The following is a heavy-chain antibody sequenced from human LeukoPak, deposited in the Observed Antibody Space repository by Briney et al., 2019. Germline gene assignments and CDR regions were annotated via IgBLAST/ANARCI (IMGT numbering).Heavy chain of an antibody. D-gene: IGHD5-12*01. Sequence: ASVKVSCKASGYTFTSYSMHWVRQAPGQGLEWMGIINPSGGSTSYAQKFQGRVTMTRDMSTSTVYMELSSLRSEDTAVYYCARCIVATTLPFDYWGQGTLVTVSS. J-gene: IGHJ4*02. V-gene: IGHV1-46*01. CDR1: GYTFTSYS. CDR3: ARCIVATTLPFDY. CDR2: INPSGGST.